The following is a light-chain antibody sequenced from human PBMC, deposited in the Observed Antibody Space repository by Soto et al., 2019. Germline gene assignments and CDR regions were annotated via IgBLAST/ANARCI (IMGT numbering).Light chain of an antibody. CDR1: SSDVGGYNY. CDR2: DVS. J-gene: IGLJ1*01. CDR3: GSYISSSTPE. V-gene: IGLV2-14*01. Sequence: QSVLTQPASVSGSPGQSITISCTGTSSDVGGYNYVSWYQQHPGKAPKPMIYDVSNRPSGVSNRFSGSKSGNTASLTISGLQAEDEADYYCGSYISSSTPELGTGTKVTVL.